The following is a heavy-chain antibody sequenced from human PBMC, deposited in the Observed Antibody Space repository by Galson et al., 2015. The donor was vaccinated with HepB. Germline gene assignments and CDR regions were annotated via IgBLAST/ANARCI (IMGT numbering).Heavy chain of an antibody. CDR3: ARACGEVWGSYRYLFLVSPPCELGRWYFDL. J-gene: IGHJ2*01. Sequence: SLRLSCAASGFTFSSYWMHWVRQAPGKGLVWVSRINSDGSSTSYADSVKGRFTISRDNAKNTLYLQMNSLRAEDTAVYYCARACGEVWGSYRYLFLVSPPCELGRWYFDLWGRGTLVTVSS. CDR2: INSDGSST. CDR1: GFTFSSYW. V-gene: IGHV3-74*01. D-gene: IGHD3-16*02.